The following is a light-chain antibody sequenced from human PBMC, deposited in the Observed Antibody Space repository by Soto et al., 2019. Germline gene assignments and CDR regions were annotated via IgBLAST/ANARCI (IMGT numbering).Light chain of an antibody. V-gene: IGLV2-23*03. CDR3: CSFAGSNTFV. CDR1: SSDVGSYNL. CDR2: EGS. J-gene: IGLJ2*01. Sequence: QSALTQPASVSGSPGQSITISCTGTSSDVGSYNLVSWYQQHPGKAPKLMIYEGSKRPSGVSNPFSGSKSGNTASLTISGLQAEDEADYYCCSFAGSNTFVFGGGTKLTVL.